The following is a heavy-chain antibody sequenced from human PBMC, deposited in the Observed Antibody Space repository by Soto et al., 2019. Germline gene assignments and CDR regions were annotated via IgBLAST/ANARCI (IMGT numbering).Heavy chain of an antibody. CDR1: GFTFSSYA. CDR3: ARAEYCSDGRCYYNGMDV. D-gene: IGHD2-15*01. V-gene: IGHV3-30-3*01. J-gene: IGHJ6*02. Sequence: PGGSLRLSCAASGFTFSSYAMHWVRQAPGKGLEWVAVISYDGSNKYYADSVKGRFTISRDNSKNTLHLQMNSLRVEDTAVHYCARAEYCSDGRCYYNGMDVWGLGTTVTVSS. CDR2: ISYDGSNK.